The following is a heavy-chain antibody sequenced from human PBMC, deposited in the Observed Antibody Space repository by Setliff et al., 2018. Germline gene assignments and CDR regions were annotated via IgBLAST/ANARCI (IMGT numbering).Heavy chain of an antibody. CDR3: ANPYSSSWGLYYYYYYMDV. Sequence: GGSLRLSCTASGFTLGDFAMGWVRQAPGKGLEWVSVIYSGGSTYYADSVKGRFTISRDNSKNTLYLQMNSLRAEDTAVYYCANPYSSSWGLYYYYYYMDVWGKGTTVTVSS. J-gene: IGHJ6*03. D-gene: IGHD6-13*01. CDR2: IYSGGST. CDR1: GFTLGDFA. V-gene: IGHV3-NL1*01.